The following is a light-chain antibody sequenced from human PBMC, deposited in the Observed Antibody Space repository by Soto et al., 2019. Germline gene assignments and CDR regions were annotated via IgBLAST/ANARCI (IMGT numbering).Light chain of an antibody. CDR3: QQYNSFWT. J-gene: IGKJ1*01. V-gene: IGKV1-5*03. Sequence: DLQMTQSPSTLSASVGDRVTITCRASQSISSWLAWYPQNPGKAPKLLIDKASSLESGVPSRCSGSGSGTEFTLTISGLQPDDFATYYCQQYNSFWTFGQGTKVEIK. CDR1: QSISSW. CDR2: KAS.